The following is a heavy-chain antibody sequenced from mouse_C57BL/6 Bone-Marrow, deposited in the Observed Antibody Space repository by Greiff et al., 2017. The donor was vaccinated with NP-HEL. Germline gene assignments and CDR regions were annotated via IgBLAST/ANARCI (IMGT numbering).Heavy chain of an antibody. J-gene: IGHJ1*03. CDR1: GYAFSSSW. CDR3: AGGIYYSRTTYWYFDV. CDR2: IYPGDGDT. Sequence: QVQLQQSGPELVKPGASVKISCKASGYAFSSSWMNWVKQRPGKGLEWIGRIYPGDGDTNYNGKFKGKATLTADKSSSTAYMQLSSLTSEDSAVYFCAGGIYYSRTTYWYFDVWGTGTTVTVSS. D-gene: IGHD1-1*01. V-gene: IGHV1-82*01.